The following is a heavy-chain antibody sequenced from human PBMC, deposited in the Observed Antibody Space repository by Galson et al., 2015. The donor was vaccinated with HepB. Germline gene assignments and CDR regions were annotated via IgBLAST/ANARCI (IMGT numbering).Heavy chain of an antibody. CDR1: GYTFTSYG. D-gene: IGHD1-26*01. CDR2: ISAYNGNA. V-gene: IGHV1-18*04. J-gene: IGHJ4*02. CDR3: ARHDELDERYFDY. Sequence: SVKVSCKASGYTFTSYGISWVRQAPGQGLEWMGWISAYNGNANYAQKLQGRVTMTTDTPTSTAYMELRSLRSDDTAVYYCARHDELDERYFDYWGQGTLVTVSS.